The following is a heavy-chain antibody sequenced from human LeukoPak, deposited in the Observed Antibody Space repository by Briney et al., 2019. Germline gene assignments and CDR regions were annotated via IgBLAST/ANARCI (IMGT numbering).Heavy chain of an antibody. J-gene: IGHJ4*02. CDR1: GGTFSSYA. Sequence: GASVKVSCKASGGTFSSYAISWVRQAPGQGLEWMGGIIPIFGTANYAQKFQGRVKITADESTSTAYMELSSLRSEDTAVYYCARGRQRYCSSTSCYLGDYWGQGTLVTVSS. CDR3: ARGRQRYCSSTSCYLGDY. CDR2: IIPIFGTA. D-gene: IGHD2-2*01. V-gene: IGHV1-69*13.